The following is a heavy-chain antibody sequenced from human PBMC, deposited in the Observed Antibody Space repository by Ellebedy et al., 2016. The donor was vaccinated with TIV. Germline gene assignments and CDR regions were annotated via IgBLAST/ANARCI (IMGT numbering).Heavy chain of an antibody. CDR3: ARSKSGYDSSWYYYAFEY. J-gene: IGHJ4*02. CDR2: IIPIFATT. CDR1: GGTFYSHA. Sequence: AASVKVSCKASGGTFYSHALSWVRQAPGQGLEWMGGIIPIFATTKYAQKFQGRVTITADESTSTANMELSSLRYEDTAVYYCARSKSGYDSSWYYYAFEYWGQGTLVTVSS. V-gene: IGHV1-69*13. D-gene: IGHD3-22*01.